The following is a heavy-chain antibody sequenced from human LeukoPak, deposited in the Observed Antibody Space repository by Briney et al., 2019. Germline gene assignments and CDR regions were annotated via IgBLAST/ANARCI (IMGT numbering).Heavy chain of an antibody. CDR3: ARIGGWFGNDY. CDR1: GFAFSSYW. D-gene: IGHD3-10*01. V-gene: IGHV3-7*05. CDR2: IRPDGSEK. Sequence: PGRSLRLSCAASGFAFSSYWMSWVRQAPGKGLEWVANIRPDGSEKDYVDSVKGRFTISRDNAKNSLYLQMNSLRAEDTALYYCARIGGWFGNDYWGQGTLVTVSS. J-gene: IGHJ4*02.